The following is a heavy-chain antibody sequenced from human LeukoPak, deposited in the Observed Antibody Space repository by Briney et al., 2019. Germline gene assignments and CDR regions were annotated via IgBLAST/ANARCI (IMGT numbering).Heavy chain of an antibody. CDR1: GGSISSRDW. CDR2: IYHSGST. Sequence: SETLSLTCAVSGGSISSRDWWSWVRQPPGKGLEWIGEIYHSGSTNYNPSLKSRVTISVDKSKNQFSLKLSSVTAADTAVYYCARVPYGSGKGYFDYWGQGTLVTVSS. CDR3: ARVPYGSGKGYFDY. V-gene: IGHV4-4*02. D-gene: IGHD3-10*01. J-gene: IGHJ4*02.